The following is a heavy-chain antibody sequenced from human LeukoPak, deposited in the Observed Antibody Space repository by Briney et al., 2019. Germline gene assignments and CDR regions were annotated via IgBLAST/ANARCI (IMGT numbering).Heavy chain of an antibody. CDR3: AAKRMAGTGYYLES. J-gene: IGHJ4*02. CDR2: LHGNGDET. V-gene: IGHV3-23*01. CDR1: GVTFSSYA. D-gene: IGHD6-19*01. Sequence: AGGSLRLSCAASGVTFSSYAMNWVRQAPGKGLEWVSSLHGNGDETHYADSVKGRFTISRDNSKATLYLQMNSLRADDTALYYCAAKRMAGTGYYLESWGQGTLVTVSS.